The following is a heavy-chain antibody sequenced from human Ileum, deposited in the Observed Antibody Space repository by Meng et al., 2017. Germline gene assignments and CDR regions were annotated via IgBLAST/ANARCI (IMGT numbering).Heavy chain of an antibody. CDR3: ARIDQGSGWSFES. D-gene: IGHD1-26*01. CDR2: IYHGGTT. CDR1: GYSISSGYF. J-gene: IGHJ4*02. V-gene: IGHV4-38-2*01. Sequence: ETLSLTCAVSGYSISSGYFWGWIRQPPGKGLEWIGSIYHGGTTYYNASLRSRVTMSIDTSKTQFSLKLNSVTAADTAVYYCARIDQGSGWSFESWGQGTLVTVSS.